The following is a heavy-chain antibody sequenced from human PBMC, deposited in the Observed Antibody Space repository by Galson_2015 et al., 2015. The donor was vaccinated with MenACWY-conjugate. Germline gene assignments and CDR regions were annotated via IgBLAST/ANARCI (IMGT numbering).Heavy chain of an antibody. CDR3: ARVGNLVGVTHVVRPSKRGSIEYFFAY. CDR1: GFTFDDYG. J-gene: IGHJ4*02. Sequence: SLRLSCAAPGFTFDDYGMSWVRQAPGKGLEWVSGINWSGGSTCYADSAKGRFTISRDNAKNSLYLQMNSLRAEDTASYYCARVGNLVGVTHVVRPSKRGSIEYFFAYWGQASLVTVSS. CDR2: INWSGGST. D-gene: IGHD1-26*01. V-gene: IGHV3-20*04.